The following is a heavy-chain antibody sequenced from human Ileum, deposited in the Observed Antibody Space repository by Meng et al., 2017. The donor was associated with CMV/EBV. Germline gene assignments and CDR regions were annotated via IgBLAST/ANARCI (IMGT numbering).Heavy chain of an antibody. CDR1: GYTFTGYY. J-gene: IGHJ4*02. D-gene: IGHD3-10*01. Sequence: ASVKVSCKASGYTFTGYYMHWVRQAPGQGLEWMGWINPNSGGTNYAQKFQGRVTMTRDTSISTAYMELSRLRSDDTAVYYCARDKGRGFPFPGYWGQGTLVTVSS. V-gene: IGHV1-2*02. CDR3: ARDKGRGFPFPGY. CDR2: INPNSGGT.